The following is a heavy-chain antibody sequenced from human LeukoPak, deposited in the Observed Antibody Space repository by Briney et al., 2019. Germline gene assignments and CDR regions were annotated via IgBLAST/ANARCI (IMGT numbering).Heavy chain of an antibody. J-gene: IGHJ4*02. CDR1: GGSISSYY. Sequence: SETLSLTCTVSGGSISSYYWSWIRQPPGKGLEWIGYIYYSGSTNYNPSLKSRVTISVDTSKNQFSLKLSSVTAADTAVYYCARQNYSSGWPYFDYWGQGTLVTVSS. D-gene: IGHD6-19*01. CDR2: IYYSGST. CDR3: ARQNYSSGWPYFDY. V-gene: IGHV4-59*08.